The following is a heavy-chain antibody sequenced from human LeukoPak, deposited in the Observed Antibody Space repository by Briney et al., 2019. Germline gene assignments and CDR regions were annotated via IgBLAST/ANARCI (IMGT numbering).Heavy chain of an antibody. CDR2: VYDTGRT. D-gene: IGHD2-2*01. Sequence: SETLSLTCTVSGGSISSFYWSWIRQPPGKGLEWIGYVYDTGRTNYNPSLKSRVTISVDTSKNQFSLRLSSVTAADTAVYYCARARYANAWYAFDIWGQGTMVTVSS. J-gene: IGHJ3*02. CDR1: GGSISSFY. CDR3: ARARYANAWYAFDI. V-gene: IGHV4-59*01.